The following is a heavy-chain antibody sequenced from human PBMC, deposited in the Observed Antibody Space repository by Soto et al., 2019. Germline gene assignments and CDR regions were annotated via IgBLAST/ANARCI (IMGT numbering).Heavy chain of an antibody. CDR1: GFSVRSSY. J-gene: IGHJ5*02. CDR3: AREDDRLNGWFDP. D-gene: IGHD3-9*01. V-gene: IGHV3-53*01. CDR2: IYSGGTA. Sequence: GGSLRLSCAASGFSVRSSYMSWVRQPPGKGLEWLSVIYSGGTAKYADSVKGRFTISRDKTKNTLYLQMNNLGAEDTAVYYCAREDDRLNGWFDPWGQGTPVTVPS.